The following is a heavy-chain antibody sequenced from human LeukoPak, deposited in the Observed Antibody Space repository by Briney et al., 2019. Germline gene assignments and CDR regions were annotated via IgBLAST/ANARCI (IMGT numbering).Heavy chain of an antibody. D-gene: IGHD6-13*01. CDR2: IDSSGGYT. Sequence: GGSLRLSCAASGFTFSTHAMTWVRQAPGKGLEWASSIDSSGGYTFYGDSVKGRVTISRDNSKDTLYLQLSGLRAVDTAIYYCGKEFSSGWFFWGQGTLVSVSS. V-gene: IGHV3-23*01. J-gene: IGHJ4*02. CDR1: GFTFSTHA. CDR3: GKEFSSGWFF.